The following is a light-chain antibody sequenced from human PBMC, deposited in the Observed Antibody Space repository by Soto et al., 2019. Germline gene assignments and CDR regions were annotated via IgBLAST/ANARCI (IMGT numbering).Light chain of an antibody. CDR3: QQRTNGFS. V-gene: IGKV3-11*01. CDR1: QSVNSY. J-gene: IGKJ3*01. Sequence: EIVMTQSPATLSVSPGERATLSCRASQSVNSYLAWYQQKPGQAPRLLIYDTSNRATGIPARFSGSGSVTDFTLTISSLEPEDFAVYYCQQRTNGFSFGPGTKVDI. CDR2: DTS.